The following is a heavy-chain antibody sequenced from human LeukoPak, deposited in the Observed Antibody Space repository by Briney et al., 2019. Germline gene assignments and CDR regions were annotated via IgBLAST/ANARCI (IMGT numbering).Heavy chain of an antibody. D-gene: IGHD4-17*01. Sequence: PSETLSLTCAVYGGSFSGYYWSWIRQPPGKGLEWIGEINHSGSTNYNPSLKSRVTISVDTSKNQFSLKLSSVTAADTAVYYCARALNGDYDLNWFDPWGQGTLVTVSS. CDR1: GGSFSGYY. CDR3: ARALNGDYDLNWFDP. CDR2: INHSGST. J-gene: IGHJ5*02. V-gene: IGHV4-34*01.